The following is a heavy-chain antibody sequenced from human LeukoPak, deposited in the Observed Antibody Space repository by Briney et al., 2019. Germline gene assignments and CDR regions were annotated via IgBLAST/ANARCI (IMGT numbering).Heavy chain of an antibody. V-gene: IGHV1-46*01. Sequence: ASVKVSCKTSGYSFTSHLMHWVQQAPGQGLEWMGMINPSGGSTTYAQKFQGRVTMAMDTSTSTVYMKLSSLRSDDTAVYYCARVQTPYNTIYSVFFDYWGQGTRVTVSS. J-gene: IGHJ4*02. CDR2: INPSGGST. CDR3: ARVQTPYNTIYSVFFDY. CDR1: GYSFTSHL. D-gene: IGHD2/OR15-2a*01.